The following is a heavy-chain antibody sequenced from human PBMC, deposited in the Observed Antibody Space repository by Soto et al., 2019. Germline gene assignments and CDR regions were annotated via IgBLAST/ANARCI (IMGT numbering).Heavy chain of an antibody. CDR1: GFTFSNYA. V-gene: IGHV3-23*01. Sequence: PGGSLRLSCAASGFTFSNYATSWVRQAPGKGLEWVSAISGSGGSTYYADSVKGRFTISRDNSKNTLYLQMNSLRAEDTAVYYCAKDQKYGDYVSFFDYWGQGTLVTVSS. CDR3: AKDQKYGDYVSFFDY. CDR2: ISGSGGST. D-gene: IGHD4-17*01. J-gene: IGHJ4*02.